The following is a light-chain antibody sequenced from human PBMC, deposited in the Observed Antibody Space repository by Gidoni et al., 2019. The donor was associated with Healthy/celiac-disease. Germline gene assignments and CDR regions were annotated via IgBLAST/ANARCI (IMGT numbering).Light chain of an antibody. J-gene: IGKJ4*01. V-gene: IGKV3-11*01. CDR2: DAS. CDR1: QSVSSY. CDR3: QQRSNWLT. Sequence: EIVLTKSPATLSLSPGERATLSCRASQSVSSYLAWYQQQPGQAPRLLLYDASNRATGIPARFSGSGSGTDFTLTISSLDPEDFAVYYCQQRSNWLTFGGGTKVEIK.